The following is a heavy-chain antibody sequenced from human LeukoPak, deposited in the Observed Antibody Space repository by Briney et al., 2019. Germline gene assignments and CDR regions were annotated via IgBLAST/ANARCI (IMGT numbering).Heavy chain of an antibody. CDR2: ISSSSSTI. J-gene: IGHJ4*02. D-gene: IGHD1-7*01. CDR1: GFTLSSYS. Sequence: PGGSLRLSCAASGFTLSSYSMNWVRQAPGKGLEWVSYISSSSSTIYYADSVKGRFTISRDNAKNSLYLQMNSLRAEDTAVYYCARGDELDYLDPFDYWGQGTLVTVSS. CDR3: ARGDELDYLDPFDY. V-gene: IGHV3-48*04.